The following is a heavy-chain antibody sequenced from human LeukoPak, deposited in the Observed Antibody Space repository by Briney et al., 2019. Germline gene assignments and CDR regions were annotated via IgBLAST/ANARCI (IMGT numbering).Heavy chain of an antibody. CDR2: IYTSGST. D-gene: IGHD3-9*01. J-gene: IGHJ4*02. CDR1: GGSISSGSYY. V-gene: IGHV4-61*02. Sequence: SETLSLTCTVSGGSISSGSYYWSWIRQPAGKGLEWIGRIYTSGSTNYNPSLKSRVTISVDTSKNQFSLKLSSVTAADTAVYYCARVSNYDILTGWGQGTLVTVSS. CDR3: ARVSNYDILTG.